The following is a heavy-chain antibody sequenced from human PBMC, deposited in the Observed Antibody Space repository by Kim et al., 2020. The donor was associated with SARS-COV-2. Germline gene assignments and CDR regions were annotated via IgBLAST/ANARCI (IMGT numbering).Heavy chain of an antibody. CDR1: GFTFSSYS. D-gene: IGHD3-3*01. J-gene: IGHJ6*02. CDR3: ARARTIFGVVTRYYYYGMDV. V-gene: IGHV3-21*01. CDR2: ISSSSSYI. Sequence: GGSLRLSCAASGFTFSSYSMNWVRQAPGKGLEWVSSISSSSSYIYYADSVKGRFTISRDNAKNSLYLQMNSLRAEDTAVYYCARARTIFGVVTRYYYYGMDVWGQGPTVTVSS.